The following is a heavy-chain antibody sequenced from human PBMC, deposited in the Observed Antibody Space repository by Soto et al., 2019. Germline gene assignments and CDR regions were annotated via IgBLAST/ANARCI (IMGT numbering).Heavy chain of an antibody. D-gene: IGHD3-22*01. V-gene: IGHV4-59*01. CDR2: IYYSGST. J-gene: IGHJ4*02. Sequence: ASETLSLTCTVSGGSISSYYWSWIRQPPGKGLEWIGYIYYSGSTNYNPSLKSRVTISVDTSKNQFSLKLSSVTAADTAVYYCARVGYYYDSSGYLGYYFDYWGQGTPVTVSS. CDR3: ARVGYYYDSSGYLGYYFDY. CDR1: GGSISSYY.